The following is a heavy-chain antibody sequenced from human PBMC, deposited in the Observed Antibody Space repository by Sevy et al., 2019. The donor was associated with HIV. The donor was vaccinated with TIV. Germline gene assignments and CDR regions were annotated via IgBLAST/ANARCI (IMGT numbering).Heavy chain of an antibody. CDR1: GFTFSSYA. Sequence: GGSLRLSCAASGFTFSSYAMNWVRQAPGKGLEWVSTIFGSGGGTYYADSVKGRFIISRDNSKNTLYLQMNSLRAEDTAVYYCAGGRYDSSGSFDAFDIWGQGTMVTVSS. J-gene: IGHJ3*02. V-gene: IGHV3-23*01. CDR2: IFGSGGGT. D-gene: IGHD3-22*01. CDR3: AGGRYDSSGSFDAFDI.